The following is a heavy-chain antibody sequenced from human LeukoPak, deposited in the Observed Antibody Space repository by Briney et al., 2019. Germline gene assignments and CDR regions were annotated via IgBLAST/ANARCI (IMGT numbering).Heavy chain of an antibody. V-gene: IGHV4-59*01. J-gene: IGHJ4*02. CDR1: GGSISSYY. CDR3: ARGPSKTPDY. CDR2: IYYSGST. Sequence: SETLSLTCTVSGGSISSYYWSWLRQPPGKGLEWIGYIYYSGSTNYNPSLKSRVTISVDTSKNQFSLKLSSVTAADTAVYYCARGPSKTPDYWGQGTLVTVSS.